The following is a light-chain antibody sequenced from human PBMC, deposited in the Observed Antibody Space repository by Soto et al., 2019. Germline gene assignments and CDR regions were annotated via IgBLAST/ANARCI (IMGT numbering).Light chain of an antibody. CDR2: GAS. Sequence: EIVLTQSPGTLSLSPGERATLSCRASQSVSSNYLAWYRQQPGQPPRLLIYGASSRATGIPDRFSGSGSGTDFTLTISRLEPEVFAVYYCQQYGSSPDTFGQGTKLEIK. J-gene: IGKJ2*01. CDR3: QQYGSSPDT. CDR1: QSVSSNY. V-gene: IGKV3-20*01.